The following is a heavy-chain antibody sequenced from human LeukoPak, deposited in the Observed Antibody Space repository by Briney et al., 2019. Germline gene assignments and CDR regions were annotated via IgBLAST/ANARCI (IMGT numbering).Heavy chain of an antibody. V-gene: IGHV5-51*01. CDR2: IYPGDSAT. CDR3: ARSPDSIFGAFDY. CDR1: GYSFTSYW. Sequence: GESLKISCKGSGYSFTSYWIGWVRQMPGKGLEWMGIIYPGDSATRYSPSFQGQVPISADKSISTAYPQWSSLKASDTAMYYCARSPDSIFGAFDYWGQGTLVTVSS. D-gene: IGHD3-3*01. J-gene: IGHJ4*02.